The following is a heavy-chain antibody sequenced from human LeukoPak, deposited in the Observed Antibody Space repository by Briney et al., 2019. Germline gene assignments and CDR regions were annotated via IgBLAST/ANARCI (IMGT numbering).Heavy chain of an antibody. J-gene: IGHJ4*02. CDR3: AREDFIAAAECFDY. V-gene: IGHV3-21*01. CDR1: GFTFSSYS. D-gene: IGHD6-13*01. CDR2: ISSSSSYI. Sequence: GGSLRLSCAASGFTFSSYSMNWVRQAPGKGLEWVSSISSSSSYIYYADSVKGRFTISRDNAKNSLYLQMNSLRAEDTAVYYCAREDFIAAAECFDYWGQGTLVTVSS.